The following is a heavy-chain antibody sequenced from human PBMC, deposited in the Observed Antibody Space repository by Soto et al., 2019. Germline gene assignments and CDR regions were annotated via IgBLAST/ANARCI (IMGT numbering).Heavy chain of an antibody. D-gene: IGHD5-12*01. CDR1: GFTFSSFG. Sequence: PGGSLRLSCAASGFTFSSFGMHWVRQAPGKGLQWVAVIWYDGSYKYYADSVKGRFTISRDNSKNTLYLQMNSLRAEDTAVYYCARDGVATNSPAYYYYYYGMDVWGQGTTVTVSS. CDR3: ARDGVATNSPAYYYYYYGMDV. J-gene: IGHJ6*02. CDR2: IWYDGSYK. V-gene: IGHV3-33*01.